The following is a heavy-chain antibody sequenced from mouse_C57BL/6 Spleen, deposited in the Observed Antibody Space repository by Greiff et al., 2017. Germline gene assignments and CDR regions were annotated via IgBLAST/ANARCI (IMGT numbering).Heavy chain of an antibody. D-gene: IGHD1-1*01. J-gene: IGHJ2*01. Sequence: EVQGVESGGGLVQPGGSMKLSCVASGFTFSNYWMNWVRQSPEKGLEWVAQIRLKSDNYATNYAESVKGRFTISSDDSTSSVYLQMNNLSAEDTGIYYCTRGSRKFDYWGQGTTLTVSS. CDR2: IRLKSDNYAT. CDR1: GFTFSNYW. V-gene: IGHV6-3*01. CDR3: TRGSRKFDY.